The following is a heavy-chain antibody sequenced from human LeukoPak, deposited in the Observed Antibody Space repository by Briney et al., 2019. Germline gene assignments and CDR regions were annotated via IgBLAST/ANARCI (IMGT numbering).Heavy chain of an antibody. CDR2: IWYDGSNK. J-gene: IGHJ4*02. V-gene: IGHV3-30*02. CDR1: GFTFSSYG. Sequence: GGSLRLSCAASGFTFSSYGMHWVRQAPGKGLEWVAVIWYDGSNKYYADSVKGRFTISRDNSKNTLHLQMSTLRAEDTALYYCVKDVGGSYAFDYWGQGILVTVAS. CDR3: VKDVGGSYAFDY. D-gene: IGHD1-26*01.